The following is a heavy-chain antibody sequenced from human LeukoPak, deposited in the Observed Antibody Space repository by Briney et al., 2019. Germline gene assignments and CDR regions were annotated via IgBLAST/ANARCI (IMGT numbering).Heavy chain of an antibody. CDR3: AKDVVLMVYAIGAYYFDY. D-gene: IGHD2-8*01. Sequence: GGSLRLSCAASGFTFTTYTSHWLRQAPDRGLEWVSAISGSGGSTYYADSVKGRFTISRDNSKNTLYLQMNSLRAEDTAVYYCAKDVVLMVYAIGAYYFDYWGQGTTVTVSS. CDR2: ISGSGGST. V-gene: IGHV3-23*01. CDR1: GFTFTTYT. J-gene: IGHJ4*03.